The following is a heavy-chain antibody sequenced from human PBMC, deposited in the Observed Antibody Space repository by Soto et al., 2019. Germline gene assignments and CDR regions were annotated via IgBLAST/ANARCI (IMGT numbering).Heavy chain of an antibody. Sequence: SETLSLTCTVSGGSISSSSYYWGWIRQPPGKGLEWIGSIYYSGSTYYNPSLKSRVTISVDTSKNQFSLKLSSVTAADTAVYYCASTLEGVRFLEWLSYYFDHWCQGTRVTVAS. V-gene: IGHV4-39*01. CDR3: ASTLEGVRFLEWLSYYFDH. CDR1: GGSISSSSYY. J-gene: IGHJ4*02. CDR2: IYYSGST. D-gene: IGHD3-3*01.